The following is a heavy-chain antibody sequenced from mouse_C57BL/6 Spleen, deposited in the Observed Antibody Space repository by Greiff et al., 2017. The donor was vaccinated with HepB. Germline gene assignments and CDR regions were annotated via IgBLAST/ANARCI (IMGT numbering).Heavy chain of an antibody. J-gene: IGHJ4*01. CDR1: GYAFSSYW. Sequence: VMLVESGAELVKPGASVKISCKASGYAFSSYWMNWVKQRPGKGLEWIGQIYPGDGDTNYNGKFKGKATLTADKSSSTAYMQLSSLTSEDSAVYFCVQEGVRPERSYAMDYWGQGTSVTVSS. CDR3: VQEGVRPERSYAMDY. V-gene: IGHV1-80*01. CDR2: IYPGDGDT.